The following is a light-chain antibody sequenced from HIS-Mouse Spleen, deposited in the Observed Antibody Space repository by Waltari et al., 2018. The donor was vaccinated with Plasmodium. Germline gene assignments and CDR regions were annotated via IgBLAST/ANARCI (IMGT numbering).Light chain of an antibody. V-gene: IGKV1-13*02. J-gene: IGKJ4*01. CDR3: QQGS. Sequence: AIQLTQSPSSLSASVGDRVTITCRASQGISSALAWYQQKPGKAPKLLIYDASRLESGVPSRFSGSGSGTDFTLTISSLQPEDFATYYCQQGSFGGGTKVEIK. CDR1: QGISSA. CDR2: DAS.